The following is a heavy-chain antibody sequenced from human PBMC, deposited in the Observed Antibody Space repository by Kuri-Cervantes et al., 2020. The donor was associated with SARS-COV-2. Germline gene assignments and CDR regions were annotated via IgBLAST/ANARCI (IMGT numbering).Heavy chain of an antibody. D-gene: IGHD6-6*01. CDR1: GGSISSYY. V-gene: IGHV4-59*01. CDR2: IYYSVST. J-gene: IGHJ5*02. Sequence: SETLSLTFTVSGGSISSYYWSWIRQPPGKGLEWIGYIYYSVSTNYNPALKSRVTISVDTSKNQFSLKLSSVTAADTAVYYCARVGVYSSSSGPGPNWFDPWGQGTLVTVSS. CDR3: ARVGVYSSSSGPGPNWFDP.